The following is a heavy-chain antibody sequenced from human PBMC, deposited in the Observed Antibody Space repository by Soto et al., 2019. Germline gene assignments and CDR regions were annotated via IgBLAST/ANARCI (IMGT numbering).Heavy chain of an antibody. J-gene: IGHJ3*01. CDR1: GLTVSGKKY. Sequence: DVQLVESGGGLIQPGGSLRLSCAVSGLTVSGKKYVAWVRQAPGKGLEWVSGFYDLDGTYYADSLKGRFTTSGDSSRTIVYLQMNDLRPEDTAVYYCATWHLQEHAYDVWGQGTTVTVCS. V-gene: IGHV3-53*01. CDR2: FYDLDGT. CDR3: ATWHLQEHAYDV. D-gene: IGHD4-4*01.